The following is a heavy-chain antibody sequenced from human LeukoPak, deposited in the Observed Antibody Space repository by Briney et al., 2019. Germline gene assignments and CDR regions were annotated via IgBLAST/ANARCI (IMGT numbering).Heavy chain of an antibody. D-gene: IGHD1-26*01. CDR3: ATFSGTAVVVTYFDY. V-gene: IGHV3-30*03. Sequence: GGSLRLSCTASGFAFRNYGLYWVRQAPGKGLEWVAATLYEEKEKYNADSVKGRFAIARDNSMKMLYLQMNNLTTEDTAIYYCATFSGTAVVVTYFDYWGQGTLVSVSS. CDR1: GFAFRNYG. CDR2: TLYEEKEK. J-gene: IGHJ4*02.